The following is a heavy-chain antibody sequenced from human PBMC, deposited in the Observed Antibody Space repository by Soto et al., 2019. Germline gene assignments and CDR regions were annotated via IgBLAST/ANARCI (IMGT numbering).Heavy chain of an antibody. CDR1: GGSFSGYY. J-gene: IGHJ4*02. V-gene: IGHV4-34*01. Sequence: SETLSLTCAVYGGSFSGYYWSWIRQPPGKGLEWIGEINHSGSTNYNPSLKSRVTISVDTSKNQFALKLSSVTAADTAVYSCARDHANYNFEYWGQGTLVNVSS. CDR3: ARDHANYNFEY. D-gene: IGHD1-1*01. CDR2: INHSGST.